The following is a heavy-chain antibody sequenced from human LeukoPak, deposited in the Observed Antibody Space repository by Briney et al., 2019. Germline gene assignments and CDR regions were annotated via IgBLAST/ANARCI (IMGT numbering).Heavy chain of an antibody. J-gene: IGHJ4*02. D-gene: IGHD1-26*01. CDR2: IYYTGST. CDR1: GGSIISSSDY. Sequence: SETLSLTCTVSGGSIISSSDYWGWIRQPPGKGLEWLASIYYTGSTYYNPSLRSRVTISVDTSKNQFSLRLTSVTAADTAVYYCTRRTGSRSNWGQGTLVTVDS. V-gene: IGHV4-39*01. CDR3: TRRTGSRSN.